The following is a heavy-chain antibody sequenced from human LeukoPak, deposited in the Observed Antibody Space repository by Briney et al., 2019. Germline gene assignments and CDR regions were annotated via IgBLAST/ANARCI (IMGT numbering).Heavy chain of an antibody. D-gene: IGHD3-3*02. Sequence: GGSLRLSCEASGFIFSNYWMSWVCQAPGKGLEWVANIKQDGSVKNYVDSMEGRFIISRDSAKNLLYLQMNSLGAEDTAVYYCVRTSRSISSDYWGQGTQVTVSS. J-gene: IGHJ4*02. CDR2: IKQDGSVK. V-gene: IGHV3-7*01. CDR1: GFIFSNYW. CDR3: VRTSRSISSDY.